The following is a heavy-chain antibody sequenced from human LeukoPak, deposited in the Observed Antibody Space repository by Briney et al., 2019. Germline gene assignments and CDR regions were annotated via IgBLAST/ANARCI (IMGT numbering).Heavy chain of an antibody. J-gene: IGHJ4*02. Sequence: SETLSLTCTVSGGPINNYYWSWIRQPPGKGLEWIGYIYYSGSTNYNPSLKSRVTISVDTSKNQFSLKLSSVTAADTAVYYCARAATYDSSGYYYFDYWGQGTLVTVSS. D-gene: IGHD3-22*01. CDR3: ARAATYDSSGYYYFDY. CDR2: IYYSGST. V-gene: IGHV4-59*01. CDR1: GGPINNYY.